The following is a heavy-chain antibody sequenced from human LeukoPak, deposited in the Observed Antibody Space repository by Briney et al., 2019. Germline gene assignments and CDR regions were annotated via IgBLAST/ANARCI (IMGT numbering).Heavy chain of an antibody. J-gene: IGHJ6*02. D-gene: IGHD5-18*01. CDR2: IKQDGSEK. CDR1: GFTFSSYW. Sequence: GGSLRLSCAASGFTFSSYWMSWVRQAPGKGLEWVANIKQDGSEKYYVDSVKGRFTISRDNAKNSLYLQMNSLRAEDTAVCYCARDTAMAPFWYYYYGMDVWGQGTTVTVSS. CDR3: ARDTAMAPFWYYYYGMDV. V-gene: IGHV3-7*01.